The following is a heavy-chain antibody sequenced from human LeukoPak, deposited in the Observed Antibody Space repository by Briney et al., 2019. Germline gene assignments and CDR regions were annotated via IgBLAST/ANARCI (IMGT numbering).Heavy chain of an antibody. CDR3: ARDQNTAAGTGDAFDI. CDR1: GFTFSSYW. CDR2: IKQDGSEK. Sequence: GGSLGLSCAASGFTFSSYWMTWVRQAPGKGLEWVANIKQDGSEKYYVDSVQGRFTISRDNAKNSLYLQMNSLRAEDTAVYYCARDQNTAAGTGDAFDIWGQGTMVTVSS. J-gene: IGHJ3*02. D-gene: IGHD6-13*01. V-gene: IGHV3-7*05.